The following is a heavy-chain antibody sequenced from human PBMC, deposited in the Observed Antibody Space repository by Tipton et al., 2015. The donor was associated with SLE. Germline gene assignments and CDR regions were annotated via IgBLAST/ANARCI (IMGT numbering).Heavy chain of an antibody. J-gene: IGHJ5*02. D-gene: IGHD6-13*01. CDR3: ARSPIAAAGGVWFDP. CDR1: GASIRSGNFY. CDR2: IHIGGST. Sequence: TLSLTCTVSGASIRSGNFYWSWIRQPAGKGLEWIGHIHIGGSTNYNPSLTSRVTISVDTSKNQFSLKLSSVTAADTAVYYCARSPIAAAGGVWFDPWGQGTLVTVSS. V-gene: IGHV4-61*09.